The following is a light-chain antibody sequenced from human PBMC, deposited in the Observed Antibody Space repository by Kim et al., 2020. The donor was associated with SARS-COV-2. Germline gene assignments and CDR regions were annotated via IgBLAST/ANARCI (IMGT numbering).Light chain of an antibody. J-gene: IGLJ2*01. CDR1: KLGDKY. V-gene: IGLV3-1*01. CDR3: QAWDSSTVV. Sequence: VSQGQTASITCSGDKLGDKYACWYQQKPGQSPVLVNYQDSKRPSGIPERFSGSNSGNTATLTISGTQAMDEADYYCQAWDSSTVVFGGGTQLTVL. CDR2: QDS.